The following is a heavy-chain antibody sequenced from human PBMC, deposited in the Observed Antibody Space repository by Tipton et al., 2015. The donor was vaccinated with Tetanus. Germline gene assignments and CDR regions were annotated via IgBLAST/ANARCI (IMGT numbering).Heavy chain of an antibody. D-gene: IGHD4-23*01. CDR3: VKDHYRNEMYYGGFFDY. CDR2: ISWNSGSI. V-gene: IGHV3-9*01. J-gene: IGHJ4*02. Sequence: SLRLSCAASGFTFDAYAMHWVRQAPGKGLEWVSGISWNSGSIGYADSVKGRFTISRDNAKKSLYLQMNSLRAEDTALYYCVKDHYRNEMYYGGFFDYWGQGPLITVSS. CDR1: GFTFDAYA.